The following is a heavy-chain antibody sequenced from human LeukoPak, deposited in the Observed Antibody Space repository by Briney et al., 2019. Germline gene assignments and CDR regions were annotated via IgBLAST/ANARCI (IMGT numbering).Heavy chain of an antibody. Sequence: ASVKVSCKASGYTFTSYDINWVRQATGQGLEWMGWMNPNNGNTNYAQKLQGRVTMTTDTSTSTAYMELRSLRSDDTAVYYCASLLGVKDYWGQGTLVTVSS. J-gene: IGHJ4*02. D-gene: IGHD2-21*01. CDR1: GYTFTSYD. CDR2: MNPNNGNT. CDR3: ASLLGVKDY. V-gene: IGHV1-18*01.